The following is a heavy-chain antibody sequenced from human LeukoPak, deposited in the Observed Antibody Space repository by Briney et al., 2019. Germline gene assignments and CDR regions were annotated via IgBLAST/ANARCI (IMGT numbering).Heavy chain of an antibody. CDR3: ARGYSSSWLYFDY. Sequence: ASVKVSCKASGYTFTSYYMHWVRQAPGQGLEWMGWINPNSGGTNYAQKFQGRVTMTRDTSISTAYMELSRLRSDDTAVYYCARGYSSSWLYFDYWGQGTLVTVSS. J-gene: IGHJ4*02. CDR2: INPNSGGT. V-gene: IGHV1-2*02. D-gene: IGHD6-13*01. CDR1: GYTFTSYY.